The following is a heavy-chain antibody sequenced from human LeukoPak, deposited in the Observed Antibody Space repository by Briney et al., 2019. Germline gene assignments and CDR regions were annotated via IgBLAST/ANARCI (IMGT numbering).Heavy chain of an antibody. D-gene: IGHD6-13*01. J-gene: IGHJ4*02. CDR3: ARHHSSSWYAPFDY. V-gene: IGHV4-39*01. CDR1: GGSISSSTYY. Sequence: SETLSLTCTVSGGSISSSTYYWGWIRQPPGKGLEWIGSIYYSGTTDYNPSLKSRVTISVDTSKNQFSLKLSSVTAADTAVYYCARHHSSSWYAPFDYWAREPWSPSPQ. CDR2: IYYSGTT.